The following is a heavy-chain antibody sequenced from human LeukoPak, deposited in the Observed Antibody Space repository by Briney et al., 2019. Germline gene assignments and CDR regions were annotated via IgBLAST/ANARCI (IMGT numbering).Heavy chain of an antibody. CDR2: IYYSGST. CDR3: ARYYNGSGTYYYFDY. V-gene: IGHV4-59*01. Sequence: SETLSLACTVSGGSISSYYWSWIRQPPGKGLEWIGYIYYSGSTNYNPSLKSRVTISVDTSKNQFSLKLSSVTAADTAVYYCARYYNGSGTYYYFDYWGQGTLVTVSS. CDR1: GGSISSYY. D-gene: IGHD3-10*01. J-gene: IGHJ4*02.